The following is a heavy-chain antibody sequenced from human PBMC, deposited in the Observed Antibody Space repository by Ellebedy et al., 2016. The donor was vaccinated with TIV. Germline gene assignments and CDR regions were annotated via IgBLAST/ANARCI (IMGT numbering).Heavy chain of an antibody. Sequence: PGGSLRLSCAASGFTFSNSWMHWVRQAPGKGLVWVSRININGDTTYYADSVKGRFTISRDNAKNTLYLQMNSLRSEDTDVYYCARDGPQMGATADYWGQGTLVTVSS. CDR2: ININGDTT. V-gene: IGHV3-74*01. CDR3: ARDGPQMGATADY. D-gene: IGHD1-26*01. J-gene: IGHJ4*02. CDR1: GFTFSNSW.